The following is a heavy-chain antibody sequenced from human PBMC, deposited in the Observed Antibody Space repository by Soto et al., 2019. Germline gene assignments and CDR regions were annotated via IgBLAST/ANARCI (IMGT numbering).Heavy chain of an antibody. J-gene: IGHJ6*02. D-gene: IGHD3-9*01. V-gene: IGHV1-18*04. Sequence: GASVKVSCKASGYTFTSYGISWVRQAPGQGLEWMGWISAYNGNTNYAQKLQGRVTMTTDTSTSTAYMELRSLRSDDTAVYYCARALASLETGYNYYYGMDVWGQGTTVTVSS. CDR2: ISAYNGNT. CDR1: GYTFTSYG. CDR3: ARALASLETGYNYYYGMDV.